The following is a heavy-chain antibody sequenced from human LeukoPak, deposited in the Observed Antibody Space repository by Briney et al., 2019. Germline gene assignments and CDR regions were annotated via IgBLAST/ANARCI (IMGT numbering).Heavy chain of an antibody. Sequence: PGGSLRLSCAASGNYWMHWVRQAPGKGLVWVSHINSDGSWTSYADSVKGRFTISRDNAKDSLYLQMNSLRAEDSAVYYCARDFFHSDISRPFDYWGQGTLVTVSS. CDR3: ARDFFHSDISRPFDY. CDR2: INSDGSWT. CDR1: GNYW. J-gene: IGHJ4*02. D-gene: IGHD3-3*02. V-gene: IGHV3-74*01.